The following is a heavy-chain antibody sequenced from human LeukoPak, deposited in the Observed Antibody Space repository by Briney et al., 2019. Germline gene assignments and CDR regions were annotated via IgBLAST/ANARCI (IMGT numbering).Heavy chain of an antibody. CDR2: IFFDGSRK. CDR1: GFTFNNYA. D-gene: IGHD6-19*01. J-gene: IGHJ3*02. V-gene: IGHV3-30*04. Sequence: GGSLRLSCAASGFTFNNYAMHWVRQAPGKGLEWVALIFFDGSRKYYADSVEGRVTISRDNSKSTLYLQMNSLRAEDTALYYCAKDQSNGWYNIWGQGTMVTVSS. CDR3: AKDQSNGWYNI.